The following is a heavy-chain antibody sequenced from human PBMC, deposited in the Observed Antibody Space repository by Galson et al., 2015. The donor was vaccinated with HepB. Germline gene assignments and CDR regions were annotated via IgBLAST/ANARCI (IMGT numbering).Heavy chain of an antibody. CDR2: ISAYNGNT. Sequence: SVKVSCKASGYTFTSYGISWVRQAPGQGLEWMGWISAYNGNTNYAQKLQGRVTITTDTSTSTAYMELRSLRSDDTAVYYGARDPAPLAVANLRGYYYYGMDVWGQGTTVTVSS. CDR3: ARDPAPLAVANLRGYYYYGMDV. V-gene: IGHV1-18*04. J-gene: IGHJ6*02. D-gene: IGHD6-19*01. CDR1: GYTFTSYG.